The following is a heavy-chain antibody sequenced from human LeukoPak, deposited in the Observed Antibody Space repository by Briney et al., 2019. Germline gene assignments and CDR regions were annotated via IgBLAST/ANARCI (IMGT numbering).Heavy chain of an antibody. CDR1: GFTVSSNY. J-gene: IGHJ4*02. V-gene: IGHV3-23*01. Sequence: GGSLRLSCAASGFTVSSNYLTWVRQAPGRGLGLVSAISGSGGSTYYADSVKGRFTISRDNSKNTLYLQMNSLRAEDTAVYYCAKVSVAGHLAAYWGQGTLVTVSS. CDR2: ISGSGGST. D-gene: IGHD6-19*01. CDR3: AKVSVAGHLAAY.